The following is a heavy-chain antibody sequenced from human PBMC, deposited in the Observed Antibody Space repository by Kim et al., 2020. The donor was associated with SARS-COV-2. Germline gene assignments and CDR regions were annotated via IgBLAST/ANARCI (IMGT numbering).Heavy chain of an antibody. Sequence: ASVKVSCKASGYTFTSYIIHWVRQAPGQRLEWMGWISGGNCNTKYSQTFQGRVTITRDTSANTAYLELSSLTSEDTAVYYCARGALAGTSNWFDPWGQGTLVTVSS. CDR3: ARGALAGTSNWFDP. CDR2: ISGGNCNT. J-gene: IGHJ5*02. V-gene: IGHV1-3*01. CDR1: GYTFTSYI. D-gene: IGHD6-19*01.